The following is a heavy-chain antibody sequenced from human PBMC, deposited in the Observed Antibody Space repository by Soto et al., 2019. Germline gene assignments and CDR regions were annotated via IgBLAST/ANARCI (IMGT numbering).Heavy chain of an antibody. CDR3: ARDAVVVPAANHYYYGMDV. CDR2: IYYSGST. Sequence: PSETLSLTCTVSGGSISSGGYYWSWIRQHPGKGLEWIGYIYYSGSTYYNPSLKSRVTISVDTSKNQFPLKLSSVTAADTAVYYCARDAVVVPAANHYYYGMDVWGQGTRVTVSS. V-gene: IGHV4-31*03. J-gene: IGHJ6*02. D-gene: IGHD2-2*01. CDR1: GGSISSGGYY.